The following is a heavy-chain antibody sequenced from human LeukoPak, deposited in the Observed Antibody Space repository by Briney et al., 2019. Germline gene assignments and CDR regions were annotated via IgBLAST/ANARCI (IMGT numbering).Heavy chain of an antibody. Sequence: ASVKVSCKASGYTFTSYYMHWVRQAPGRGLEWMGIINPSGGSTSYAQKFQGRVTMTRDTSTSTVYMELSSLRSEDTAVYYCARDRQRGVIQYYSDYWGQGTLVTVSS. D-gene: IGHD5-18*01. CDR1: GYTFTSYY. CDR2: INPSGGST. CDR3: ARDRQRGVIQYYSDY. V-gene: IGHV1-46*01. J-gene: IGHJ4*02.